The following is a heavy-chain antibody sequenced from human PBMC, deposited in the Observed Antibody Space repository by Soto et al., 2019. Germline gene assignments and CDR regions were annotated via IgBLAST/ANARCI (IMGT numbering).Heavy chain of an antibody. V-gene: IGHV3-30*18. Sequence: PGGSLRLSCAASGFTFSSYGMHWVRQAPGKGLEWVAVISYDGSNKYYADSVKGRFTISRDNSKNTLYLQMNSLRAEDTAVYYCAKGPITMIGNDAFDIWGQGTMVTVSS. D-gene: IGHD3-22*01. J-gene: IGHJ3*02. CDR3: AKGPITMIGNDAFDI. CDR1: GFTFSSYG. CDR2: ISYDGSNK.